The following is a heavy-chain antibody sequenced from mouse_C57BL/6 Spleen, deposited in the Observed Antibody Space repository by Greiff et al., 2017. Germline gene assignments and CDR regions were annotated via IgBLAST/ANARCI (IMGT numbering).Heavy chain of an antibody. CDR2: IYPGSGST. CDR3: ARGRLTVVGTHYFDY. J-gene: IGHJ2*01. D-gene: IGHD1-1*01. CDR1: GYTFTSYW. V-gene: IGHV1-55*01. Sequence: QVQLQQPGAELVKPGASVKMSCKASGYTFTSYWITWVKQRPGQGLEWIGDIYPGSGSTNYNEKFKSKATLTVDTSSSTAYMQLSSLTSEDSAVYYCARGRLTVVGTHYFDYWGQGTTLTVSS.